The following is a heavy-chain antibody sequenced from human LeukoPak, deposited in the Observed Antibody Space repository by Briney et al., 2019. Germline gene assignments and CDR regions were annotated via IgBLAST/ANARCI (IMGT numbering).Heavy chain of an antibody. J-gene: IGHJ5*02. CDR3: ARDPTVITSSRITIFGGVKSPHNWFDP. CDR2: INPNSGGT. Sequence: RASVKVSCKASGYTFTGYYMHWVRQAPGQGLEWMGWINPNSGGTNYAQKFQGRATMTRDTSISTAYMELSRLRSDDTAVYYCARDPTVITSSRITIFGGVKSPHNWFDPWGQGTLVTVSS. V-gene: IGHV1-2*02. CDR1: GYTFTGYY. D-gene: IGHD3-3*01.